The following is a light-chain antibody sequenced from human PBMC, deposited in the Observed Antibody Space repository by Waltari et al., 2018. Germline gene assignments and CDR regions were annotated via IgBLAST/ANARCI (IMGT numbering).Light chain of an antibody. CDR2: DAS. J-gene: IGKJ2*01. V-gene: IGKV3-15*01. CDR1: ETIKTN. CDR3: QQYNEWPPIST. Sequence: EIVVTQSPATLSVSPGEGATLSCRASETIKTNLAWYQQKPGQAPRLLIDDASTRATGIPARFSGRGSGTEFTLTISSLQSEDFAIYFCQQYNEWPPISTFGQGTNLEIK.